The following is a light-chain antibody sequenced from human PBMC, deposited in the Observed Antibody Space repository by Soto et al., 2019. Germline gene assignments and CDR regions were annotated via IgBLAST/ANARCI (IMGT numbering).Light chain of an antibody. CDR1: QSVSSTS. CDR3: QQYGGSPPKYT. V-gene: IGKV3-20*01. Sequence: EIVLTQSPGTLSLSPGERVALSCRASQSVSSTSIAWYQQKPGQAPRLLIYDSSSRATDIPDRFSGSGSGADFTLTISRLEPVDFAVYYCQQYGGSPPKYTFGQGTKLEI. J-gene: IGKJ2*01. CDR2: DSS.